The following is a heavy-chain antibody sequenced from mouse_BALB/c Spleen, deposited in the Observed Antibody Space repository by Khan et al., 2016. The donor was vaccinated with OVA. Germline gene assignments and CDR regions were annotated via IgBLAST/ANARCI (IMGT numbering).Heavy chain of an antibody. J-gene: IGHJ4*01. CDR2: IWTDGST. V-gene: IGHV2-6-1*01. Sequence: VELVESGPGLVAPSQSLSLTCTISGFSLTNYGVHWVRQPPGKGLEWLVVIWTDGSTTYNSALKSRLSISKDNSKSQVFLKMNSLQTDDTAMYYCGRQPYYHYDIMDYWGQGISVTVSS. CDR1: GFSLTNYG. D-gene: IGHD2-10*01. CDR3: GRQPYYHYDIMDY.